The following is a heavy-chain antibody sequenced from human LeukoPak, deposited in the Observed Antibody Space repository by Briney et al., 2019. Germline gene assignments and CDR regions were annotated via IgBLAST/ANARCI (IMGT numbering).Heavy chain of an antibody. CDR1: GGSFSGYY. CDR3: ARGGRGYCSGGSCARFDP. D-gene: IGHD2-15*01. V-gene: IGHV4-34*01. Sequence: SETLSLACAVYGGSFSGYYWSWIRQPPGKGLEWIGEINHCGSTNYNPSLKSRVTISVDTSKNQFSLKLSSVTAADTAVYYCARGGRGYCSGGSCARFDPWGQGTLVTVSS. J-gene: IGHJ5*02. CDR2: INHCGST.